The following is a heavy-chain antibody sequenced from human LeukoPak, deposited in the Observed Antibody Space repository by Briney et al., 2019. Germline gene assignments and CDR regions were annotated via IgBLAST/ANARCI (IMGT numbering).Heavy chain of an antibody. J-gene: IGHJ5*02. D-gene: IGHD6-13*01. Sequence: SETLSLTCAVSGGSISSSNWWSWVRQPPGKGLEWIGEIYHSGSTNYNPSLKSRVTISVDKSKNQFSLKLSSVTAADTAVYYCARPGAYSSSWYGDNWFDPWGQGTLVTVSS. CDR1: GGSISSSNW. CDR3: ARPGAYSSSWYGDNWFDP. CDR2: IYHSGST. V-gene: IGHV4-4*02.